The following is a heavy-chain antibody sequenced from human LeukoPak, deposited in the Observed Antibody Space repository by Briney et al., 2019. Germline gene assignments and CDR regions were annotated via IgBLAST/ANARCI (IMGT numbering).Heavy chain of an antibody. Sequence: PGESLKISCKGSGYTFANYWIAWVRQRPGKGLEWMGIIYPGDSDTRYNPSFQGQVTFSADKSNSSAYLQWSSLRTSDTALYYCARMRAAAGTLSDIYYYYSMDVWGQGTTVTVSS. CDR1: GYTFANYW. CDR2: IYPGDSDT. J-gene: IGHJ6*02. D-gene: IGHD6-13*01. CDR3: ARMRAAAGTLSDIYYYYSMDV. V-gene: IGHV5-51*01.